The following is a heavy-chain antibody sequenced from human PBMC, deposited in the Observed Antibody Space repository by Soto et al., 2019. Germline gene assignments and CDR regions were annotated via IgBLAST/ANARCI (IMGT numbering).Heavy chain of an antibody. V-gene: IGHV4-31*03. CDR2: ISYNGIT. D-gene: IGHD4-4*01. CDR3: ARVEAGVTSYYFDY. Sequence: QVQLQESGPGLVKPSQTLSLTCTVSGGPISSAGYYWSWIRQTPGKGLEWIGYISYNGITYYNSSLKSRVTISLDTSKNQFSRKLGSVTAADTAVYYCARVEAGVTSYYFDYWGQGTLVTVSS. CDR1: GGPISSAGYY. J-gene: IGHJ4*02.